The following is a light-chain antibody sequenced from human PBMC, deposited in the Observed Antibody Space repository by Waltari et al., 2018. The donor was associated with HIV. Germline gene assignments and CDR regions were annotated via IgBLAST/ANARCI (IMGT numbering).Light chain of an antibody. CDR3: QSADSSATYRV. J-gene: IGLJ3*02. CDR2: DDS. Sequence: SYVLTQPPSVSVAPGQTARITCGGNNIGSKSVHWYQQKPGQAPVLVVYDDSDRPSGIPERFSGSSSGTTVTLTISGVQAEDEADYYCQSADSSATYRVFGGGTKLTVL. V-gene: IGLV3-21*02. CDR1: NIGSKS.